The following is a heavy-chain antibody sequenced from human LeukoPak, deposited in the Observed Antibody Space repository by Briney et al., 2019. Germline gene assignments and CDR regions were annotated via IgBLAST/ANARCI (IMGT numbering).Heavy chain of an antibody. CDR2: IWYDGSNK. V-gene: IGHV3-33*01. J-gene: IGHJ4*02. Sequence: QSGGSLRLSCAASGFTFSSDGMHWVRQAPGKGLEWVAVIWYDGSNKYYADSVKGRFTISRDNTKNTLYLQMNSLGAEDTSVCYRATGTNYYGSGYFDYWGQGTLVTVSS. D-gene: IGHD3-10*01. CDR3: ATGTNYYGSGYFDY. CDR1: GFTFSSDG.